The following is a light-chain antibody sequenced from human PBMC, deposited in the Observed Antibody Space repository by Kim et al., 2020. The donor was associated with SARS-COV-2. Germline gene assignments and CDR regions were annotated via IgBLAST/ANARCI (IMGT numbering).Light chain of an antibody. CDR1: SSNIGAGYD. CDR2: GNS. V-gene: IGLV1-40*01. Sequence: QRVTISCTGSSSNIGAGYDVHWYQQLPGTAPKLLIYGNSNRPSGVPDRFSGSKSGTSASLAITGLQAEDEADYYCQSYDSSLSGSGVFGTGTKVTV. J-gene: IGLJ1*01. CDR3: QSYDSSLSGSGV.